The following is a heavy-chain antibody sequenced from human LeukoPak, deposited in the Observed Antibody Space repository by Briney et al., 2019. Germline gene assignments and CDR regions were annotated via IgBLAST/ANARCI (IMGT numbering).Heavy chain of an antibody. Sequence: PGGSLRLSRAASGFTVSSNYMSWVRQAPGKGLEWVSVIYSGGSTYYADSVKGRFTISRDNSKNTLYLQMNSLRAEDTAVYYCARGTRGVLRGYYYYGMDVWGQGTTVTVSS. CDR2: IYSGGST. J-gene: IGHJ6*02. D-gene: IGHD2/OR15-2a*01. V-gene: IGHV3-53*01. CDR3: ARGTRGVLRGYYYYGMDV. CDR1: GFTVSSNY.